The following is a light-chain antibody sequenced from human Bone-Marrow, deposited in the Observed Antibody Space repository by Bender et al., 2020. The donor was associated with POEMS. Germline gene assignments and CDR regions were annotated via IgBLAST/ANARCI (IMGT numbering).Light chain of an antibody. CDR1: ALPTQY. CDR2: KDN. V-gene: IGLV3-25*03. Sequence: AARITCSGDALPTQYGYWYQQKSGQAPVLVIYKDNQRPSGIPERFSGSSSGTTVTLTISGVQAEDEADYYCQSVESTGTYVIFGGGTKLTVL. J-gene: IGLJ2*01. CDR3: QSVESTGTYVI.